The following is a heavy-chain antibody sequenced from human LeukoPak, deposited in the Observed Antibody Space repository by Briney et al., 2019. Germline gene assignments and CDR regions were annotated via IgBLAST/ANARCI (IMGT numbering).Heavy chain of an antibody. D-gene: IGHD1-1*01. CDR3: ATLEGTGTISQYYYYGMDV. CDR2: INPNSGGT. CDR1: GYTFTGHY. V-gene: IGHV1-2*02. Sequence: GASVKVSCKASGYTFTGHYMHWVRQAPGQGLEWMGWINPNSGGTNYAQKFQGRVTMTRDTSISTAYMELSRLRSDDTAVYYCATLEGTGTISQYYYYGMDVWGQGTTVTVSS. J-gene: IGHJ6*02.